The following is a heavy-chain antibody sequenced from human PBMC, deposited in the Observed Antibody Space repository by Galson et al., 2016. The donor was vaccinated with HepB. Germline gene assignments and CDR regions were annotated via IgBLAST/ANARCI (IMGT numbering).Heavy chain of an antibody. CDR3: ARDIGP. V-gene: IGHV3-53*01. CDR1: GFTVNNNY. CDR2: IYSGRST. Sequence: SLRLSCAASGFTVNNNYMRWVRQAPGKGLEWVSLIYSGRSTSFADSVKGRFTISRDNSKNTLYLQMNSLRVEDTAVYFCARDIGPVGQGTLVTVSS. J-gene: IGHJ5*02.